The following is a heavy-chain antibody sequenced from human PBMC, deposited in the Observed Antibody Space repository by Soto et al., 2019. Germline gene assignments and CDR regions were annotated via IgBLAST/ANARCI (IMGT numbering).Heavy chain of an antibody. CDR2: IIPIFGTA. CDR3: ARGWRDTPMMDIDY. D-gene: IGHD5-18*01. CDR1: GGTFSSYA. Sequence: QVQLVQSGAEVKKPGSSVKVSCKASGGTFSSYAISWVRQAPGQGLEWMGGIIPIFGTANYAQKFQGRVTITADESTSTAYMELSSLRSEDTAVYYCARGWRDTPMMDIDYWGQGTLVTVSS. J-gene: IGHJ4*02. V-gene: IGHV1-69*12.